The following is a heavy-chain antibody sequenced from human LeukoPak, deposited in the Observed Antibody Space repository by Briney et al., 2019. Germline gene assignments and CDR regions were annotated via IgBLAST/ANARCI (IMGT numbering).Heavy chain of an antibody. V-gene: IGHV4-59*08. CDR2: IYYSGST. Sequence: TSETLSLTCTVSGGSISSYYWSWIRQPPGKGLEWIGYIYYSGSTNYNPSLKSRVTISVDTSKNQFSLKLSSVTAADTAVYYCARQVGKEYYYGSGSYCTPPYNWFDPWGQGTLVTVSS. CDR1: GGSISSYY. D-gene: IGHD3-10*01. CDR3: ARQVGKEYYYGSGSYCTPPYNWFDP. J-gene: IGHJ5*02.